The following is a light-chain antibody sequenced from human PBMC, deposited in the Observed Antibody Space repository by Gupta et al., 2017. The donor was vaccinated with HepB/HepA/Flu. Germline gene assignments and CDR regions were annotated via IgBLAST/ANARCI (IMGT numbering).Light chain of an antibody. J-gene: IGKJ1*01. CDR2: AAS. CDR1: QSISSY. V-gene: IGKV1-39*01. Sequence: DIQMTQSPSSLSASVGDRVTITCRASQSISSYLNWYQQKPGKAPKLLIYAASSLQSGVPSRFSGSGSVTDFTLTISMLQPEDFATYYCQQSYSTLWTFGQGTKVEIK. CDR3: QQSYSTLWT.